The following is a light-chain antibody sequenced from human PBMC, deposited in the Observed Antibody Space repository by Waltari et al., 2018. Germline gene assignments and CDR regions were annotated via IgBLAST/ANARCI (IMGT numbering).Light chain of an antibody. CDR2: EGF. CDR3: SLYSTTTDM. Sequence: QSALTQPASVSGSPGQSIPIPCTGPNSDVGIYQLPSWFQQHPGKPPKLIIYEGFKRPSGVSDRFSGSQSANTASLTISGLQAEDEADYYCSLYSTTTDMFGGGTKVSVL. V-gene: IGLV2-23*01. J-gene: IGLJ3*02. CDR1: NSDVGIYQL.